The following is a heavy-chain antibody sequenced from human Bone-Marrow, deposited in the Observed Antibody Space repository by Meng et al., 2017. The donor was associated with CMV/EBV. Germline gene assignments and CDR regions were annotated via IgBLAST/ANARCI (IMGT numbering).Heavy chain of an antibody. CDR2: ISYDGSNK. CDR3: ATRHCSNGICSFDD. Sequence: GESLKISCAASGFTFSSYAMHWVRQAPGKGLEWVAVISYDGSNKYYADSVKGRFTISRDNAKNSLFLQMNSLRAEDTAVYYCATRHCSNGICSFDDWGQGTLVTVSS. J-gene: IGHJ4*02. D-gene: IGHD2-8*01. CDR1: GFTFSSYA. V-gene: IGHV3-30*04.